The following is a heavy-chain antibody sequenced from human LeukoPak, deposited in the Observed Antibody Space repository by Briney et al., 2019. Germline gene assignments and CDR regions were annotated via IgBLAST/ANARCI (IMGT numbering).Heavy chain of an antibody. V-gene: IGHV3-23*01. Sequence: GGSLRLSCTASGFSFSTSTMNWVRQAQGKGLEWVSAISGSGGSTYYADSVKGRFTISRDNSKNTLYLQMNSLRAEDTAVYYCAKVRGTMVRGAYDAFDIWGQGTMVTVSS. CDR3: AKVRGTMVRGAYDAFDI. CDR2: ISGSGGST. CDR1: GFSFSTST. J-gene: IGHJ3*02. D-gene: IGHD3-10*01.